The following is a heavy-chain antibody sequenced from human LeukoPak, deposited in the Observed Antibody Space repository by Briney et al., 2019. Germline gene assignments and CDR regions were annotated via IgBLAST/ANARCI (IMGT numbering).Heavy chain of an antibody. V-gene: IGHV3-23*01. CDR2: ISGSGDST. Sequence: GGSLRLSCAASRFTVSSYAMSWVRQAPGKGLEWVSGISGSGDSTYYADSVKGRFTISRDNAKNTLYLQMNSLRAEDTAVYYCARGWDYSSSWYGYWGQGTLVTVSS. D-gene: IGHD6-13*01. CDR1: RFTVSSYA. CDR3: ARGWDYSSSWYGY. J-gene: IGHJ4*02.